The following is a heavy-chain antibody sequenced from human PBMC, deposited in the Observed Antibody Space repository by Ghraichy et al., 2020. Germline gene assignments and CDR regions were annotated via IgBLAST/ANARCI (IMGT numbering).Heavy chain of an antibody. J-gene: IGHJ4*02. CDR3: ARVNWKPTMTFDY. V-gene: IGHV3-7*03. Sequence: GESLNISCAASGFTFSGYWMSWVRQAPGKGLEWVANIKQDGSEKYYVDSVKGRFTISRDNAKNSLYLQMNSLRAEDTAVYYCARVNWKPTMTFDYWGQGTLVTVSS. CDR2: IKQDGSEK. D-gene: IGHD1-20*01. CDR1: GFTFSGYW.